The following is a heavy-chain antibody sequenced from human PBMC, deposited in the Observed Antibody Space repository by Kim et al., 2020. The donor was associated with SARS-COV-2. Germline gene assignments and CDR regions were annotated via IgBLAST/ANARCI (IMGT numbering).Heavy chain of an antibody. Sequence: GGSLRLSCLASGFTFSRNGMHWVRQAPGKGPEWVAVVAYDGKNKYYADSVTGRFTISRDNSKNTVHLEMNILRVEDTAVYYCAKDARAEAAAFEYWGQG. CDR2: VAYDGKNK. V-gene: IGHV3-30*18. D-gene: IGHD6-13*01. CDR1: GFTFSRNG. J-gene: IGHJ4*02. CDR3: AKDARAEAAAFEY.